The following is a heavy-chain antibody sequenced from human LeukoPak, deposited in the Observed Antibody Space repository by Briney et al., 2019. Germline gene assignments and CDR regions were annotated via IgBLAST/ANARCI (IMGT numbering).Heavy chain of an antibody. V-gene: IGHV4-61*01. CDR2: IYYSGST. CDR3: AREHYDNWFDP. Sequence: SETLSLTCTVSGGSVSSGSYYWSWIRQPPGKGLEWIGYIYYSGSTNYNPSLKSRVTISVDTSKNQFSLKLSSVTAADTAVYYCAREHYDNWFDPWGQGTLVTVSS. J-gene: IGHJ5*02. CDR1: GGSVSSGSYY. D-gene: IGHD3-16*01.